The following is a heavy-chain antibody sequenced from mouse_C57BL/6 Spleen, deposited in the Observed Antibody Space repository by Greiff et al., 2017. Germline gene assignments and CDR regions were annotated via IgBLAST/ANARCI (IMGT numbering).Heavy chain of an antibody. CDR2: IWGDGST. CDR3: AKPGGGNYVPGYAMDD. Sequence: VQGVESGPGLVAPSQSLSITCTVSGFSLTSYGVSWVRQPPGKGLEWLGVIWGDGSTNYHSALISRLSLSKDNSKSQVFLKLNSLQTDDTATYYWAKPGGGNYVPGYAMDDWGQGTSVTVSS. CDR1: GFSLTSYG. J-gene: IGHJ4*01. D-gene: IGHD2-1*01. V-gene: IGHV2-3*01.